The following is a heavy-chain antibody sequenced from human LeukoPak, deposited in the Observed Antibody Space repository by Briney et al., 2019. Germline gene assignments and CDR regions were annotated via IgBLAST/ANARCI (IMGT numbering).Heavy chain of an antibody. V-gene: IGHV1-2*02. D-gene: IGHD2-2*01. J-gene: IGHJ4*02. CDR1: GYTFTGYY. CDR2: INPNSGGT. CDR3: PRDLIVVVPTAMEDY. Sequence: ASVKVPCKASGYTFTGYYMHWVRQAPGQGLEWMGWINPNSGGTNYAQKFQGRVTMTRDTSISTAYMELSRLRSCDTAVSSFPRDLIVVVPTAMEDYWGQGTLVTVSS.